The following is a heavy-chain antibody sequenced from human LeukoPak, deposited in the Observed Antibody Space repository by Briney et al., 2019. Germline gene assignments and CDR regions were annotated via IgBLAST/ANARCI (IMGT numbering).Heavy chain of an antibody. CDR2: IIPIFGTA. D-gene: IGHD1-26*01. CDR3: ARDISGSYYFDY. Sequence: ASVKVSCKASGGTFSSYAISWVRQAPGQGLEWMGGIIPIFGTANYAQKFQGRVTITADKSTSTAYMELSSLRSEDTAGYYCARDISGSYYFDYWGQGTLVTVSS. J-gene: IGHJ4*02. V-gene: IGHV1-69*06. CDR1: GGTFSSYA.